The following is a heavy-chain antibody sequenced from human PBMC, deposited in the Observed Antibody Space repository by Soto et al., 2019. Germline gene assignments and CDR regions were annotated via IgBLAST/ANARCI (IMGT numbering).Heavy chain of an antibody. D-gene: IGHD6-6*01. V-gene: IGHV4-34*01. CDR1: GGSFSGYY. CDR3: ARDSSSRPYYYYGMDA. CDR2: INHSGST. Sequence: SETLSLTCAVYGGSFSGYYWSWIRQPPGKGLEWIGEINHSGSTNYNPSLKSRVTISVDTSKNQFSLKLSSVTAADTAVYYCARDSSSRPYYYYGMDAWGQGTTVTVSS. J-gene: IGHJ6*02.